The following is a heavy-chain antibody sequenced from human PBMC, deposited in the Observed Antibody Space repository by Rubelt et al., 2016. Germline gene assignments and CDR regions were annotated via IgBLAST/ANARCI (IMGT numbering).Heavy chain of an antibody. J-gene: IGHJ5*02. CDR2: ISAYNGNK. CDR1: GGTFSSYA. D-gene: IGHD6-6*01. Sequence: QVQLVQSGAEVKKPGSSVKVSCKASGGTFSSYAISWVRQAPGQGLEWMGWISAYNGNKNYAQKLQGRGTRTTDTATSTAYMELRSLRSDDTAVYYCARRGSSVDDPWGQGTLVTVSS. V-gene: IGHV1-18*01. CDR3: ARRGSSVDDP.